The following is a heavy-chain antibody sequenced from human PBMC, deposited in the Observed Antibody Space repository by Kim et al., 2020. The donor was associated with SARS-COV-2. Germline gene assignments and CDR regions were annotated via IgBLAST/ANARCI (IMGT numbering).Heavy chain of an antibody. V-gene: IGHV3-48*03. CDR1: GFTLSSYE. CDR2: LSNSGRNI. Sequence: GGSLRLSCAASGFTLSSYEMNWVRQAPGKGLEWVSFLSNSGRNIYYSDSVKGRFTISRDNAMNSVYLQMNSLRAEDTAVYFCARYTTSNAFDIWGQGTMVTASS. J-gene: IGHJ3*02. D-gene: IGHD1-1*01. CDR3: ARYTTSNAFDI.